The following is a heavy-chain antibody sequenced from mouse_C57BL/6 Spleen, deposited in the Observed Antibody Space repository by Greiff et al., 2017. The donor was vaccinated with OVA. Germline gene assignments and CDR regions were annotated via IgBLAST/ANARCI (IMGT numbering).Heavy chain of an antibody. V-gene: IGHV1-69*01. D-gene: IGHD3-2*02. CDR1: GYTFTSYW. Sequence: QVQLQQPGAELVMPGASVKLSCKASGYTFTSYWMHWVKQRPGQGLEWIGEIDPSDSYTNYNQKFKGKSTLTGDKSSSTAYMQLSSLTSEDSAVYYCARGDSSGYRGAWFAYWGQGTLVTVSA. CDR2: IDPSDSYT. J-gene: IGHJ3*01. CDR3: ARGDSSGYRGAWFAY.